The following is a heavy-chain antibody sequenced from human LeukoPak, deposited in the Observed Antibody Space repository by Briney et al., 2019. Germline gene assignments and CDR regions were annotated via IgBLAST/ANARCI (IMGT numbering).Heavy chain of an antibody. J-gene: IGHJ6*03. V-gene: IGHV1-69*05. D-gene: IGHD6-6*01. Sequence: GASVKVSCKASGGTFSSYAISWVRQAPGQGLEWVGGIIPIFGTANYAQKFQGRVTITTDESTSTAYMELSSLRSEDTAVYYCARVGRIAARQGNYYYMDVWGKGTTVTVSS. CDR3: ARVGRIAARQGNYYYMDV. CDR2: IIPIFGTA. CDR1: GGTFSSYA.